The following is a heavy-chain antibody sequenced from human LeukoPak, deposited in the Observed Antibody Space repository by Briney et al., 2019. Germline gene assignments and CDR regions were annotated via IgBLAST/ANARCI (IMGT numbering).Heavy chain of an antibody. CDR3: ARGGWQWLFAYGNWFDP. CDR2: IYYSGST. CDR1: GGSISSSSYY. V-gene: IGHV4-39*07. J-gene: IGHJ5*02. Sequence: SETLSLTCTVSGGSISSSSYYWGWIRQPPGKGLEWIGSIYYSGSTCYNPSLKSRVTISVDTSKNQFSLKLSSVTAADTAVYYCARGGWQWLFAYGNWFDPWGQGTLVTVSS. D-gene: IGHD6-19*01.